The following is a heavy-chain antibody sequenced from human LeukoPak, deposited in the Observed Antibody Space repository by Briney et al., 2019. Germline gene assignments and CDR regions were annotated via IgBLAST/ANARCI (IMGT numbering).Heavy chain of an antibody. Sequence: SETLSLTCAVYGGSFSGYYWSWIRQPPGKGLEWIGEINHSGSTNYNPSLKSRVTISVDTSKNQFSLKLSPVTAADTAVYYCVGSSWSVDYWGQGTLVTVSS. CDR2: INHSGST. J-gene: IGHJ4*02. V-gene: IGHV4-34*01. D-gene: IGHD6-13*01. CDR3: VGSSWSVDY. CDR1: GGSFSGYY.